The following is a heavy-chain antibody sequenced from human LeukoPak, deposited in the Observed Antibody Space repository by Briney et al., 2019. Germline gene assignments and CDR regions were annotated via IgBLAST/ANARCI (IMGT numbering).Heavy chain of an antibody. Sequence: SETLSLTCTVCGGSISSYYWTWIRPPPGKGLEWIGYIYYSGRTNYNPSLKRRVTISVDTTKNQFSLRLTSVTAADTAVYYCARDEGGRLQWHYWGQGTLVTVSS. CDR2: IYYSGRT. CDR1: GGSISSYY. J-gene: IGHJ4*02. CDR3: ARDEGGRLQWHY. V-gene: IGHV4-59*01. D-gene: IGHD4-11*01.